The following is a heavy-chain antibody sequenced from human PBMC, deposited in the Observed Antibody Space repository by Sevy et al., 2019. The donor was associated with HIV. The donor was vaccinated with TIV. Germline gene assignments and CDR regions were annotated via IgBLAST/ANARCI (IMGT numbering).Heavy chain of an antibody. CDR3: ARQTWITGTTRHFQY. D-gene: IGHD1-7*01. CDR2: IHHSGST. CDR1: GYSISSGYF. Sequence: SETLSLTCGVSGYSISSGYFWGWIRQPPGKGLEWIGTIHHSGSTYYNPFLKSRVTISVDTSKNQFSLNLSSVTAADTAVYYCARQTWITGTTRHFQYWGQGTLVTVSS. V-gene: IGHV4-38-2*01. J-gene: IGHJ1*01.